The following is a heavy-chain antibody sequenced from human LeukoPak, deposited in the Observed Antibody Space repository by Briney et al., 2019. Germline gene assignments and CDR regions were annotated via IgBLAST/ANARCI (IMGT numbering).Heavy chain of an antibody. J-gene: IGHJ5*02. CDR2: IWYDGSNK. D-gene: IGHD3-16*01. CDR3: ARDGRKVRGVFYDYILGAPANWFDP. CDR1: GFTFSSYG. V-gene: IGHV3-33*01. Sequence: GGSLRLSCAASGFTFSSYGMHWVRQAPGKGLEWVAVIWYDGSNKYYADSVKGRFTISRDNSRNTLYLQMNSLRAEDTAVYYCARDGRKVRGVFYDYILGAPANWFDPWGQGTLVTVSS.